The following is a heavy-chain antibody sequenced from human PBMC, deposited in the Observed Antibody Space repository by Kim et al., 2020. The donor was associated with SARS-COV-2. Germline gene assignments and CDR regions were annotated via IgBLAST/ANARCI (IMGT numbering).Heavy chain of an antibody. CDR2: VDHSGTT. V-gene: IGHV4-4*02. J-gene: IGHJ5*02. CDR1: GASISSSSC. Sequence: SETLSLTCVVSGASISSSSCWSWVRQPPGKGLEWIGEVDHSGTTTYNVSLKNLVSILVDKSKNQFSLRLTSVSAADTAVYYCARGVSSAWTLRAWFDPWGQGILVTVS. D-gene: IGHD3-22*01. CDR3: ARGVSSAWTLRAWFDP.